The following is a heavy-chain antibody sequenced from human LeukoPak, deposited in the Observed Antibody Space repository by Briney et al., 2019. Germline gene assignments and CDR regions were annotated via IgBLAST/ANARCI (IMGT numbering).Heavy chain of an antibody. D-gene: IGHD6-6*01. CDR2: IIPIFGTA. J-gene: IGHJ4*02. CDR1: GGTFSSYA. CDR3: ARVPLVPPRGYFDY. V-gene: IGHV1-69*06. Sequence: SVKVSCKASGGTFSSYAISWVRQAPGQGLEWMGGIIPIFGTANYAQKFRGRVTITADKSTSTAYMELSSLRSEDTAVYYCARVPLVPPRGYFDYWGQGTLVTVSS.